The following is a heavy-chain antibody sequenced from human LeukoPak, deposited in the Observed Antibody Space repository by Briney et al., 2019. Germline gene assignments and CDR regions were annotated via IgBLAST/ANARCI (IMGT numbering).Heavy chain of an antibody. J-gene: IGHJ4*02. CDR1: GFTSSDYY. CDR3: ARDSYGGNAFFDY. V-gene: IGHV3-11*01. D-gene: IGHD4-23*01. CDR2: ISSSGSTI. Sequence: GGSLRLSCAASGFTSSDYYMSWIRQAPGKGLEWVSYISSSGSTIYYADSVKGRFTISRDNAKNSLYLQMNSLRAEDTAVYYCARDSYGGNAFFDYWGQGTLVTVSS.